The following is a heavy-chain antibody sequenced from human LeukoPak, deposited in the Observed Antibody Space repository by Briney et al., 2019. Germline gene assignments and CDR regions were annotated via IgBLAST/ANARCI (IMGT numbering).Heavy chain of an antibody. CDR1: GGSISSYY. CDR2: IYTSGST. Sequence: PSETLSLTCTVSGGSISSYYWSWIRQPAGKGLEWIGRIYTSGSTNYNPSLKSRVTMSVDTSKNQFSLKLSSVTAADTAVYYCAREEVLLWFGELLYMFDPWGQGTLVTVSS. V-gene: IGHV4-4*07. J-gene: IGHJ5*02. D-gene: IGHD3-10*01. CDR3: AREEVLLWFGELLYMFDP.